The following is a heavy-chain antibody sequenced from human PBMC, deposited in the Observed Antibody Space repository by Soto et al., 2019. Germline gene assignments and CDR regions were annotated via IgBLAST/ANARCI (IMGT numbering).Heavy chain of an antibody. CDR2: INPSGGST. J-gene: IGHJ4*02. V-gene: IGHV1-46*03. CDR3: ARDYYYDSSGYYSPDY. CDR1: GYTFTSYY. Sequence: GASVKVSCKASGYTFTSYYMHWVRQAPGQGLEWMGIINPSGGSTSYAQKFQGRVTMTRDTSTSTVYMELSSLRSEDTAVYYCARDYYYDSSGYYSPDYWGQGTLVTVSS. D-gene: IGHD3-22*01.